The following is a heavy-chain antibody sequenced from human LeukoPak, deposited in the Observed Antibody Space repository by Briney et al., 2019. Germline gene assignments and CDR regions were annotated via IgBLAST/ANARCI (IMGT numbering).Heavy chain of an antibody. CDR2: IYYSGST. D-gene: IGHD4-17*01. J-gene: IGHJ3*02. CDR1: GGSISSNSYY. V-gene: IGHV4-39*01. Sequence: SETLSLTCTVSGGSISSNSYYWGWIRQPPGKGLEWIGSIYYSGSTYYNPSLKSRVTISVDTSKNQFSLKLSSVTAADTAVYYCARQEDDYGDYGDAFDIWGQGTMVTVSS. CDR3: ARQEDDYGDYGDAFDI.